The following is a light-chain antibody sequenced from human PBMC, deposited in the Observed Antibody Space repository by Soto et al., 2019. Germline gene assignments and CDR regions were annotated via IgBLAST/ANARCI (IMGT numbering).Light chain of an antibody. CDR1: QDIINY. CDR3: QHYHNVPTWT. J-gene: IGKJ1*01. V-gene: IGKV1-33*01. CDR2: DAS. Sequence: DIQLTQSPSSLSASVGDRVTITCQASQDIINYLNWYQQKPGKAPKVLIFDASNLQTGVPSRFSASGSGTDSTLTISSLQPEDIATYYCQHYHNVPTWTFGRGTKGDIK.